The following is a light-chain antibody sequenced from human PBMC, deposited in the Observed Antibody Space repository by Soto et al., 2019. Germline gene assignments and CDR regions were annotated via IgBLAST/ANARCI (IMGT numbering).Light chain of an antibody. V-gene: IGLV2-8*01. CDR3: SSYAGSNNYV. J-gene: IGLJ1*01. CDR2: EVT. CDR1: SSDVGGYNY. Sequence: QSALTQPPSASGSPGQSVTISCTGTSSDVGGYNYVSWYQQHPGRPPKLMIYEVTKRPLGVPDRFSGSKSGNTASLTVSGLEDEDEADYYCSSYAGSNNYVFGPGTKLTVL.